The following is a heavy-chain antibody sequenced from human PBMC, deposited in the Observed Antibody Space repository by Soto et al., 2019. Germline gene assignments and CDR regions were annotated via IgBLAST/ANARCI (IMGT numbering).Heavy chain of an antibody. V-gene: IGHV1-2*02. J-gene: IGHJ3*01. CDR3: AKEIATFDC. CDR2: INPNSGAT. CDR1: GHTFTGDY. Sequence: ASVKVSCKTSGHTFTGDYLHWVRQAPGQGLEWMGWINPNSGATKFAQKFQGRVTMTWDTSISTAYMELSSLRSDDTAVYYCAKEIATFDCWGQGTMVTGSS. D-gene: IGHD2-21*01.